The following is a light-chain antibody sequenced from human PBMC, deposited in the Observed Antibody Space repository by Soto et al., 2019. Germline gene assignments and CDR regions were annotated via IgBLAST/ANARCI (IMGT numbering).Light chain of an antibody. V-gene: IGLV2-8*01. J-gene: IGLJ1*01. CDR1: SSDVGGYNY. CDR3: SSYAGSNIYV. Sequence: QSALTQPPSASASPGQSVTISCTGASSDVGGYNYVSWYQHHPGKAPKLMIYEVSKRPSGVPDRFSGSKSGNTASLTVSGLQAEDEADYYCSSYAGSNIYVFGTGTKVTVL. CDR2: EVS.